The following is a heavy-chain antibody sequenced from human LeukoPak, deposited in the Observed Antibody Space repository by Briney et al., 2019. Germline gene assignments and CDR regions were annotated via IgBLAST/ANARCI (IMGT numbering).Heavy chain of an antibody. CDR2: ISSSSSYI. J-gene: IGHJ4*02. D-gene: IGHD6-6*01. CDR1: GFTFSSYS. V-gene: IGHV3-21*01. CDR3: ARLHPYSSSSEDY. Sequence: PGGSLRLSCAASGFTFSSYSMNWVRQAPGKGLEWVSSISSSSSYIYYADSVKGRFTISRDNAKNSLYLQMNSLRAEDTAVYYCARLHPYSSSSEDYWGQGTLVTVSS.